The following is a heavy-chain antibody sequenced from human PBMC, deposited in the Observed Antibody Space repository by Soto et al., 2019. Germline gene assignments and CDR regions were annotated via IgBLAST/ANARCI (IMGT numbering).Heavy chain of an antibody. D-gene: IGHD1-1*01. V-gene: IGHV4-59*01. CDR2: IYYSGST. J-gene: IGHJ5*02. Sequence: SETLSLTCTVSGGSISSYYWSWIRQSPGKGLEWIGYIYYSGSTNYNPSLKSRVTISVDTSKNQFSLKLSSVTAADTAVYYCARGIKVHRWFDPWGQGTLVTVSS. CDR1: GGSISSYY. CDR3: ARGIKVHRWFDP.